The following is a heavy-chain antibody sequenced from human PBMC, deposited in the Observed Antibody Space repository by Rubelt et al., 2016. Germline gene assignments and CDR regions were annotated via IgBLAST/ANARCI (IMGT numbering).Heavy chain of an antibody. CDR3: AKYYGSESYSIDY. Sequence: QLQLQESGPGLVKPSETLSLTCTVSSDSITRSAYYWVWIRQPPGKGLEWIGSIYYSGSTYYNPSLKSRVTVSADTSKQQFSQKLSSVTAADTAVYYCAKYYGSESYSIDYWGQGTLVTVSS. J-gene: IGHJ4*02. V-gene: IGHV4-39*07. D-gene: IGHD3-10*01. CDR1: SDSITRSAYY. CDR2: IYYSGST.